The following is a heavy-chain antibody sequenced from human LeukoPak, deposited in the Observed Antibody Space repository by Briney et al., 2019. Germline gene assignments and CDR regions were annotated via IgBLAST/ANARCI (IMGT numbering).Heavy chain of an antibody. CDR1: GGSFSSYY. J-gene: IGHJ2*01. CDR2: IYYSGST. CDR3: ARLSPGAQWYFDL. D-gene: IGHD3-10*01. V-gene: IGHV4-39*01. Sequence: PSETLSLTCAVYGGSFSSYYWGWIRQPPGKGLEWIGSIYYSGSTYYNPSLKSRVTISVDTSKNQFSLKLSSVTAADTAVYYCARLSPGAQWYFDLWGRGTLVTVSS.